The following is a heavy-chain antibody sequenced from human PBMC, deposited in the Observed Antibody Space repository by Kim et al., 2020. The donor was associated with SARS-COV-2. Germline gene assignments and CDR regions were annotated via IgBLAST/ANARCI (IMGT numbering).Heavy chain of an antibody. CDR3: ARDQG. CDR2: SYDGSNK. J-gene: IGHJ4*02. Sequence: SYDGSNKYYADSVKGRFTISRDNSKNTLYLKMNSLRAEDTAVYYCARDQGWGQGTLVTVSS. V-gene: IGHV3-30*01.